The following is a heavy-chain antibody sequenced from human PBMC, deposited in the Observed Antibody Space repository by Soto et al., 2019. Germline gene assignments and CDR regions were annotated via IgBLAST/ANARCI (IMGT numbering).Heavy chain of an antibody. CDR3: ARDVAAAGTVDY. D-gene: IGHD6-13*01. J-gene: IGHJ4*02. Sequence: QVQLVESGGGLVQPGGSLRLSCVASGFTFSDYYMSWIRQAPGKGLEWVSYISSSDSTIHYADSVKGRFTIFRDNAKNSLFLQMDSLRAEDTAVYYCARDVAAAGTVDYWGQGTLVTVSS. CDR2: ISSSDSTI. V-gene: IGHV3-11*01. CDR1: GFTFSDYY.